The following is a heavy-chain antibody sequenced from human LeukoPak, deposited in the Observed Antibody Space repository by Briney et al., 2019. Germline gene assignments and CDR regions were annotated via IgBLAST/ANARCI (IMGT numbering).Heavy chain of an antibody. Sequence: SETLSLTCTVSGGSISSSSYYWGWIRQPPGKGLEWIGSIYYSGSTNYNPSLKSRVTMSVDTSKNQFSLKLSSVTAADTAVYYCARSAGYLWFGPPLYYMDVWGKGTTVTISS. V-gene: IGHV4-39*07. J-gene: IGHJ6*03. CDR2: IYYSGST. CDR1: GGSISSSSYY. D-gene: IGHD3-10*01. CDR3: ARSAGYLWFGPPLYYMDV.